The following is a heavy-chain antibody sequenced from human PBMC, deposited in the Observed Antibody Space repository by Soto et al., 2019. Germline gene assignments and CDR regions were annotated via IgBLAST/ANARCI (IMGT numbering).Heavy chain of an antibody. J-gene: IGHJ4*02. CDR2: INHSGST. V-gene: IGHV4-34*01. CDR3: ATIFYDSSGYYLFYFDS. CDR1: GGSFSFYY. Sequence: QVQLHQWGAGLLKPSETLSLTCAVSGGSFSFYYWSWIRQPPGKELEWIGEINHSGSTTYNSSLRSRVTISADTSKNQFSRKLSSVTAADTAVYYCATIFYDSSGYYLFYFDSWGQGTLVTVSS. D-gene: IGHD3-22*01.